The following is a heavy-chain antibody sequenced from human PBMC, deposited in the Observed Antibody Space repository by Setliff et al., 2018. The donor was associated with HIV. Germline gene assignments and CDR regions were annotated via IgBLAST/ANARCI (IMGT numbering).Heavy chain of an antibody. Sequence: PSVKVSCKASGYTFTSYGISWVRQAPGQGLEWMGWISAYNGNTNYAQKLQGRVTMTTDTSTSTAYMELRSLRSDDTAVYYCARVWFGTDYYYYMDVWGKGTTVTVSS. D-gene: IGHD3-10*01. CDR3: ARVWFGTDYYYYMDV. V-gene: IGHV1-18*01. CDR1: GYTFTSYG. J-gene: IGHJ6*03. CDR2: ISAYNGNT.